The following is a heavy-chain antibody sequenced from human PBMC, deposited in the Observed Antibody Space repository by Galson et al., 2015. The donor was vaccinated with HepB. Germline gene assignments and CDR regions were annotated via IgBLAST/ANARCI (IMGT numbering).Heavy chain of an antibody. J-gene: IGHJ4*02. V-gene: IGHV1-69*13. CDR3: ARSSLAYCGGDCYQYFDY. CDR1: GGTFSSYA. CDR2: IIPIFGIA. D-gene: IGHD2-21*02. Sequence: SVKVSCKASGGTFSSYAISWVRQAPGQGLEWMGGIIPIFGIANYAQKFQGRVTITADESTSTAYMELSSLRSEDTAVYYCARSSLAYCGGDCYQYFDYWGQGTLVTVSS.